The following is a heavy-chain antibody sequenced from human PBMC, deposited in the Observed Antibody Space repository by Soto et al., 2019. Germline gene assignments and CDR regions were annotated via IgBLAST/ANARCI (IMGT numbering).Heavy chain of an antibody. V-gene: IGHV1-18*01. D-gene: IGHD6-19*01. CDR3: ARKSSGWYFDY. Sequence: GASVKVSCKASGGTFSSYAISWVRQAPGQGLEWMGWISAYNGNTNYAQKLQGRVTMTTDTSTSTAYMELRSLRSDDTAVYYCARKSSGWYFDYWGQGTLVTVSS. CDR2: ISAYNGNT. CDR1: GGTFSSYA. J-gene: IGHJ4*02.